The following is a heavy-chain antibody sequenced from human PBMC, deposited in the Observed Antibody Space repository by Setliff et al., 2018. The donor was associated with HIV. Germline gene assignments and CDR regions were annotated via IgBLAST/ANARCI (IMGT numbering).Heavy chain of an antibody. CDR2: MFVGESH. Sequence: PSETLSLTCSVSGGSISSYYWSWIRQPAGKGLWWVGRMFVGESHNYNPSLKSRLSISVDTSNRQFSLKLTSVTAADTAVYYCARGLYGSGSFFFDSWGRGTLVTV. J-gene: IGHJ4*02. CDR1: GGSISSYY. D-gene: IGHD3-10*01. CDR3: ARGLYGSGSFFFDS. V-gene: IGHV4-4*07.